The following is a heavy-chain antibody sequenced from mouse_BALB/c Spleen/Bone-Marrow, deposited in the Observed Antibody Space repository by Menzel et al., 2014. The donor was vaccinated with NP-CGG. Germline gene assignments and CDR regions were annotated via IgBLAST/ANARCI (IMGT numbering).Heavy chain of an antibody. CDR1: GFTFSDYY. CDR2: ISNGGGST. Sequence: EVQRVESGGGLVQPGGSLKLSCATSGFTFSDYYMYWVRPTPEKRLEWVAYISNGGGSTYYPDTVKGRFTISRDNAKNTLYLQMSRLKSEDTAMYYCARHNYDETWFAYWGQGTLVTVSA. V-gene: IGHV5-12*02. J-gene: IGHJ3*01. D-gene: IGHD2-4*01. CDR3: ARHNYDETWFAY.